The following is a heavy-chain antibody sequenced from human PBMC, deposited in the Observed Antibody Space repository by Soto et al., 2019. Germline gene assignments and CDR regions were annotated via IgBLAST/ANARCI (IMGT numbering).Heavy chain of an antibody. J-gene: IGHJ4*02. CDR3: ARDRGTTADY. D-gene: IGHD1-1*01. CDR1: GFPFSNYG. CDR2: LSPTRYT. Sequence: EVHLVESGGGLVNPGGSLRLSCIASGFPFSNYGFIWVRQAPGKGLEWVSSLSPTRYTYYADSLKGRLTISRDNAKNSLFLQMNSLRVEDTAVYYCARDRGTTADYWGQGTVVTVSS. V-gene: IGHV3-21*01.